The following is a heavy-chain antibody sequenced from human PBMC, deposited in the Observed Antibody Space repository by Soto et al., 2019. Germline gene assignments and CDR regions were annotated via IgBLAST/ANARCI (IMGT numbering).Heavy chain of an antibody. CDR1: GGSISSGDYY. D-gene: IGHD3-3*01. Sequence: SETLSLTCTVSGGSISSGDYYWSWIRQPPGKGLEWIGYTYYSGSTYYNPSLKSRVTISVDTSKNQFSLKLSSVTAADTAVYYCARGLLYYDFWSGYYQLGGLGWFDPWGQGTLVTVSS. CDR3: ARGLLYYDFWSGYYQLGGLGWFDP. J-gene: IGHJ5*02. CDR2: TYYSGST. V-gene: IGHV4-30-4*01.